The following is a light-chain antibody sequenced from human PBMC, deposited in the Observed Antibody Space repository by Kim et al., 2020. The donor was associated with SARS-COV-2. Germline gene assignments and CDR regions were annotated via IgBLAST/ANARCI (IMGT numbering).Light chain of an antibody. V-gene: IGKV3-11*01. CDR3: QQRSNWPPIT. Sequence: SPGERAPLSCGASQSVSSYLAWYQQKPGQAPRLLIYDASNRATGIPARFSGSGSGTDFTLTISSLEPEDFAVYYCQQRSNWPPITFGQGTRLEIK. CDR2: DAS. CDR1: QSVSSY. J-gene: IGKJ5*01.